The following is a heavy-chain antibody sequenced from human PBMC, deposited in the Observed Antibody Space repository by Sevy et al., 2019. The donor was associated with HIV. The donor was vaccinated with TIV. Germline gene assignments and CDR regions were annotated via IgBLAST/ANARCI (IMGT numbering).Heavy chain of an antibody. CDR3: VRADPAQHFDS. CDR1: GDTLTNNY. J-gene: IGHJ4*02. V-gene: IGHV1-46*01. CDR2: VDPSRGNA. Sequence: ASVKVSCRASGDTLTNNYMHWVRQAPGQGLEWMGMVDPSRGNATYAQNFQGRVIMTRDTSTSTLYMDLSSLRSEDTAVYYCVRADPAQHFDSWGQGTLVTVSS.